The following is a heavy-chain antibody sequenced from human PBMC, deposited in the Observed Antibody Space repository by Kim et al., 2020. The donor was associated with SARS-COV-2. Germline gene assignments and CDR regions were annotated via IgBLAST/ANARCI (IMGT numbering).Heavy chain of an antibody. V-gene: IGHV4-34*01. CDR2: T. J-gene: IGHJ4*02. CDR3: ARDRSSWGIDY. Sequence: TSDNPSLKSRVTISVDTAKNQFSLKLSSVTAADTAVYDCARDRSSWGIDYWGQGTLVTVSS. D-gene: IGHD6-13*01.